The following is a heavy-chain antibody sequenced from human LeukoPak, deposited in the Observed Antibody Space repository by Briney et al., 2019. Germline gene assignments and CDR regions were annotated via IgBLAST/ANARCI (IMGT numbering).Heavy chain of an antibody. CDR1: GGSISSGSYY. J-gene: IGHJ6*02. CDR3: ARDPGGSHPRMGYYGMDV. CDR2: IYTSGST. V-gene: IGHV4-61*02. Sequence: SETLSLTCTVSGGSISSGSYYWSWIRQPAGKGLEWIGRIYTSGSTNYNPSLKSRVTISVDTSKNQFSLKLSSVTAADTAVYYCARDPGGSHPRMGYYGMDVWGQGTTVTVSS. D-gene: IGHD1-26*01.